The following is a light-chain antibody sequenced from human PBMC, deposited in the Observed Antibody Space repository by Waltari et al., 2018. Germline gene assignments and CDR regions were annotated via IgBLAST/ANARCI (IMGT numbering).Light chain of an antibody. J-gene: IGLJ2*01. V-gene: IGLV2-8*01. Sequence: QSALTQPPSASGSPGQPAPFRCSGTSSDLGGYNYVSWYQQHPGKAPKRMTYEVSMRPSGVPDRFSGSKSGNTASLTVSGLQAEDEADYYCSSYAGSNNLIFGGGTKLTVL. CDR3: SSYAGSNNLI. CDR1: SSDLGGYNY. CDR2: EVS.